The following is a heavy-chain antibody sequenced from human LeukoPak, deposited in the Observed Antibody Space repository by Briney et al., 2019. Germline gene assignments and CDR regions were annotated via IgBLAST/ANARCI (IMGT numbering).Heavy chain of an antibody. J-gene: IGHJ5*02. CDR3: ASSGMVHAQKGSSWYGGLDP. Sequence: ASVKVSCKASGYTFTGYYMHWVRQAPGQGLEWMGWINPNSGGTNYAQKFQGRVTMTRDTSISTAYMELSRLRSDVTAVYYCASSGMVHAQKGSSWYGGLDPWGKGTLVTVSS. CDR2: INPNSGGT. D-gene: IGHD6-13*01. V-gene: IGHV1-2*02. CDR1: GYTFTGYY.